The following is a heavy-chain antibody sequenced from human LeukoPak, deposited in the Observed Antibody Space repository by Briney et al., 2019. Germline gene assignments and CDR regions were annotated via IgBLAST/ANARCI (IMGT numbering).Heavy chain of an antibody. J-gene: IGHJ4*02. Sequence: SGGSLRLSCAASRFNFSEFAMHWVRQTPGKGLEWVSGISWNRGTLGYADSVKGRFTISRDNAKKSLYLQMNSLRVEDMALYHCVKDMGRWAAAGSYFESWGQGTLVTVSS. D-gene: IGHD6-13*01. CDR3: VKDMGRWAAAGSYFES. V-gene: IGHV3-9*03. CDR1: RFNFSEFA. CDR2: ISWNRGTL.